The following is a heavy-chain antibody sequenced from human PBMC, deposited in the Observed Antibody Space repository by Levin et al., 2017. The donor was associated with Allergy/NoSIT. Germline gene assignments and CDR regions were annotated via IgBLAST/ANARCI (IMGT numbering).Heavy chain of an antibody. Sequence: GGSLRLSCAASGFTFSSYGMHWVRQAPGKGLEWVAVIWYDGSNKYYADSVKGRFTISRDNSKNTLYLQMNSLRAEDTAVYYCARMYGSGSYRQNWGWYFDLWGRGTLVTVSS. CDR1: GFTFSSYG. J-gene: IGHJ2*01. CDR2: IWYDGSNK. CDR3: ARMYGSGSYRQNWGWYFDL. D-gene: IGHD3-10*01. V-gene: IGHV3-33*01.